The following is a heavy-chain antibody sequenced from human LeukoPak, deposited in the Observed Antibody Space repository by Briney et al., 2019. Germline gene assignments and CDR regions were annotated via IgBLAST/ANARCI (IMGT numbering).Heavy chain of an antibody. CDR3: ARAGYSCDYYDY. CDR2: IYYSGST. CDR1: GGSISSGDYY. V-gene: IGHV4-30-4*02. J-gene: IGHJ4*02. Sequence: SETLSLTCTVSGGSISSGDYYWSWIRQPPGKGLEWIGYIYYSGSTYYNPSLKSRVAMSVDTSKNQFSLNLSSVTAADTAVYYCARAGYSCDYYDYWGQGTLVTVSS. D-gene: IGHD3-22*01.